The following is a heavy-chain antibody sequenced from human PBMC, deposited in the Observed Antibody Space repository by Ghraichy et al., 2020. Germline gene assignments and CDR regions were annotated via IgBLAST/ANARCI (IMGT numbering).Heavy chain of an antibody. J-gene: IGHJ6*02. D-gene: IGHD2-2*01. CDR3: ARGLGYCSGSSCFYYGMDV. V-gene: IGHV1-69*13. CDR2: IIPIFGIR. Sequence: SVKVSCKASGVSFSDYAINWVRQAPGQGLEWMGGIIPIFGIRNHAQRFQGRVTVTADEGTSTAYMELSSLRSDDTAVYYCARGLGYCSGSSCFYYGMDVWGQGTTVTVSS. CDR1: GVSFSDYA.